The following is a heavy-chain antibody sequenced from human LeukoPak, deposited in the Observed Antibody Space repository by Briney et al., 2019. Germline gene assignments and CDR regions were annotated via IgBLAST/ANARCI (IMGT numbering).Heavy chain of an antibody. Sequence: PGRSLRLSCAASGFTFSSYGMHWVRQAPGKGLEWVAVIWYDGSNKYYADSVKGRFTISRDNSKNTLYLQMNSLRAEDTAVYYCARDLGYSSGWESFDYWGQGTLVTVSS. D-gene: IGHD6-19*01. CDR3: ARDLGYSSGWESFDY. CDR1: GFTFSSYG. V-gene: IGHV3-33*01. CDR2: IWYDGSNK. J-gene: IGHJ4*02.